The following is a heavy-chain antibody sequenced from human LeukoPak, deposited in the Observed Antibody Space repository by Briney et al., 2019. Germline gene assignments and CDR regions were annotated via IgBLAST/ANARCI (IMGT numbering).Heavy chain of an antibody. D-gene: IGHD3-3*01. Sequence: SETLSLTCTVSGGSISSSSYYWGWNRQPPGKGLEWIGSIYYSGSTYYNPSLKSRVTISVDTSKNQFSLKLSSVTAADTAVYYCARLSDFTYAFDIWGQGTMVTVSS. V-gene: IGHV4-39*07. CDR3: ARLSDFTYAFDI. J-gene: IGHJ3*02. CDR2: IYYSGST. CDR1: GGSISSSSYY.